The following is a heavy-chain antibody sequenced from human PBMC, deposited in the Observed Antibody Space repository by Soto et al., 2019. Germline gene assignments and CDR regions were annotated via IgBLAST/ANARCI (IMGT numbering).Heavy chain of an antibody. Sequence: QVRLVQSGAEVKKPGASVKVSCKASGYSFITYGISWVRQAPGQGLEWMGWISTYNGNTKYAQKLQGRVTMTTDTSTTTGYMELRSLRSDDTTVYYCARDRPTSSIRARDYYYAMDVWGQGTTVTVSS. D-gene: IGHD6-6*01. CDR3: ARDRPTSSIRARDYYYAMDV. CDR1: GYSFITYG. V-gene: IGHV1-18*01. CDR2: ISTYNGNT. J-gene: IGHJ6*02.